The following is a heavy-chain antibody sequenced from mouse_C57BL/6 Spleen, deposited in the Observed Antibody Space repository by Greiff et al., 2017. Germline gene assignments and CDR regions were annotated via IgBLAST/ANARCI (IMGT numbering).Heavy chain of an antibody. V-gene: IGHV1-39*01. CDR1: GYSFTDYN. D-gene: IGHD1-1*01. CDR2: INPNYGTT. CDR3: AMGYYYGSSYYFDY. Sequence: VQLKESGPELVKPGASVKISCKASGYSFTDYNMNWVKQSNGKSLEWIGVINPNYGTTSYNQKFKGKATLTVDQSSSTAYMQLNSLTSEDSAVYYCAMGYYYGSSYYFDYWGQGTTLTVSS. J-gene: IGHJ2*01.